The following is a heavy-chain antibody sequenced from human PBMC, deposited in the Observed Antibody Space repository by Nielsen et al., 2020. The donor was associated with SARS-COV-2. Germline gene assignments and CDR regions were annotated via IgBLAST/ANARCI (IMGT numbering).Heavy chain of an antibody. CDR3: ARVYSYGYPSPWFDP. Sequence: GGSLRLSCAASGFTFSSYDMHWVRQATGKGLEWVSAIGTAGDTYYPGSVKGRFTISRDNAKNSLYLQMNSLRAEDTALYHCARVYSYGYPSPWFDPWGQGTLVTVSS. D-gene: IGHD5-18*01. CDR2: IGTAGDT. V-gene: IGHV3-13*04. J-gene: IGHJ5*02. CDR1: GFTFSSYD.